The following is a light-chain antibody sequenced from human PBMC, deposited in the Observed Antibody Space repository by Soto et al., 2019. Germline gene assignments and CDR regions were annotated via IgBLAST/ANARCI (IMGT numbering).Light chain of an antibody. Sequence: EIVLTQSPATLSSFPGDRVTLSCRASQYINTRLAWYQHRPGQSPRLLIYQTSLRAAGIPARFSASGSGTDFTLTISDVQPEDFAVYYCQHRSNWPRTFGQGTKVEI. CDR2: QTS. CDR3: QHRSNWPRT. V-gene: IGKV3-11*01. CDR1: QYINTR. J-gene: IGKJ1*01.